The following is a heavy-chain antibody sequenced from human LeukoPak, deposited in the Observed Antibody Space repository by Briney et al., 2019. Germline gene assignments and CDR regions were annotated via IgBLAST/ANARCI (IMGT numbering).Heavy chain of an antibody. Sequence: PGGSLRLSCATSGFTFKTYNMNWVRQAPGKGLEWVAYISTSGATTHYAASLRGRFTSSRDNADASLHLQMDSLRDDDNGVYFCARDRGITMVRGVAQRRGFDKWGQGTLVAVAS. V-gene: IGHV3-48*02. D-gene: IGHD3-10*01. CDR3: ARDRGITMVRGVAQRRGFDK. CDR2: ISTSGATT. J-gene: IGHJ4*02. CDR1: GFTFKTYN.